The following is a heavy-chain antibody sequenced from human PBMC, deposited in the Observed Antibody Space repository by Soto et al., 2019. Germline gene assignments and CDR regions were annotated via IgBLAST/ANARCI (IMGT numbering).Heavy chain of an antibody. D-gene: IGHD2-2*02. V-gene: IGHV1-2*04. CDR1: GYTFTGYY. CDR2: INPNSGGT. J-gene: IGHJ6*02. CDR3: ARGSVPAAIPYDYYYYGMDV. Sequence: ASVKVSCKASGYTFTGYYMHWVRQAPGQGLEWMGWINPNSGGTNYAQKFQGWVTMTRDTSISTAYMELSRLRSDDTAVYYCARGSVPAAIPYDYYYYGMDVWGQGTTVTVSS.